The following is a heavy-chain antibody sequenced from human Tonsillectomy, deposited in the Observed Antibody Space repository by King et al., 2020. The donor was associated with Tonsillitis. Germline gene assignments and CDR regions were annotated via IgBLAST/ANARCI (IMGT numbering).Heavy chain of an antibody. CDR3: AATRGVAWELDC. J-gene: IGHJ4*02. D-gene: IGHD1-26*01. CDR1: GFTFSTYG. Sequence: VQLVESGGGVVQPGRSLRLTCAASGFTFSTYGVHWVRQAPGKGLEWLAVISYDGSEEYYADSVRGRFTISRDNSKNTLYLQMTSLRPDDTAVYYCAATRGVAWELDCWGQGTLVTVSS. V-gene: IGHV3-30*03. CDR2: ISYDGSEE.